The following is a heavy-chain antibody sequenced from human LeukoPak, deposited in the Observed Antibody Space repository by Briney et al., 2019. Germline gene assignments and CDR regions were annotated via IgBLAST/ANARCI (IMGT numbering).Heavy chain of an antibody. D-gene: IGHD1-26*01. CDR3: ARAGDGWEVLNYYYMDV. J-gene: IGHJ6*03. CDR1: GYTFTSYY. Sequence: ASVKVSCKASGYTFTSYYMHWVRQAPGQGLEWMGIINPSGGSTSYAQKFQGRVTMTRDMSTSTAYMELRSLRSDDTAVYYCARAGDGWEVLNYYYMDVWGKGTTVTVSS. CDR2: INPSGGST. V-gene: IGHV1-46*01.